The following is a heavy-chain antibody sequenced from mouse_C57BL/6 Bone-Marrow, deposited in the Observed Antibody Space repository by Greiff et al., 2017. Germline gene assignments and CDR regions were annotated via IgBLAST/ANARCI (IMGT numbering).Heavy chain of an antibody. Sequence: VQLQQSGPELVKPGASVKISCKASGYTFTDYYMNWVKQSHGKSLEWIGDINPNNGGTSYNQKFKGKATLTVDKSSSTAYMELRSLTSEDSAVYYCARSKFTTTVVSNWYFDVWGTGTTGTVSS. CDR2: INPNNGGT. CDR3: ARSKFTTTVVSNWYFDV. V-gene: IGHV1-26*01. J-gene: IGHJ1*03. D-gene: IGHD1-1*01. CDR1: GYTFTDYY.